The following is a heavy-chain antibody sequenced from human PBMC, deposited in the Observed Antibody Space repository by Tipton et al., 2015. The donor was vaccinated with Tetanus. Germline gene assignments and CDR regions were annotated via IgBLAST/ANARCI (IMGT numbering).Heavy chain of an antibody. J-gene: IGHJ4*02. CDR3: ACGSGYFDSSYHSPLDC. D-gene: IGHD3-22*01. Sequence: TLSLTCTVFGGSVSSGSYYWSWVRQAPGKGLEYIGYILYGKSTHYNPSLKSRLSMSADPAKNQFSLRLTSVTAADTAVYYCACGSGYFDSSYHSPLDCWGRGTLVTVSS. CDR2: ILYGKST. V-gene: IGHV4-61*01. CDR1: GGSVSSGSYY.